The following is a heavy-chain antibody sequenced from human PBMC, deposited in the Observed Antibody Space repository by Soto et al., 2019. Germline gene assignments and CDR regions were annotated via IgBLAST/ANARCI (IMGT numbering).Heavy chain of an antibody. J-gene: IGHJ5*02. CDR2: INHSGST. CDR1: GGSFSGYY. Sequence: SETLSLTCAVYGGSFSGYYWSWIRQPPGKGLEWIGEINHSGSTNYNPSLKSRVTISVDTSKNQFSLKLSSVTAADTAVYYCARDRYSMVSVFDPWGQGTLVTVSS. CDR3: ARDRYSMVSVFDP. V-gene: IGHV4-34*01. D-gene: IGHD1-1*01.